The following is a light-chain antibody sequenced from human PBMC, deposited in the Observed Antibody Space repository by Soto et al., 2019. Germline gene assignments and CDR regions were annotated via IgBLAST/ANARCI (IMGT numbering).Light chain of an antibody. CDR2: AAS. CDR1: QNINSH. V-gene: IGKV1-39*01. CDR3: QQSHITTLFT. Sequence: DIQMTQSPSSLSASLGDRVTITCRASQNINSHLNWYQQKPGKAPKVLIYAASRLQSGVPSRFXGSGSETEFTLTISSLEPEDFATYYCQQSHITTLFTFGKGTKLEIK. J-gene: IGKJ2*01.